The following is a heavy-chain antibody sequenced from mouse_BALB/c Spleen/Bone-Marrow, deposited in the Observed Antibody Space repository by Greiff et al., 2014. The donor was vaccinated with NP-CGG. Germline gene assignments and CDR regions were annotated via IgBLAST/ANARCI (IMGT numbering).Heavy chain of an antibody. Sequence: DVHLVESGPDLVKPSQSLSLTCTVTGSSITSGYSLQWIRQFPGNRLEWMGYIHYSGSTDYNPSLRSRISITRDTSKNQFFLHLTSVTTEDTATFYCVKEAYLLGYFDVWGAGTTVTVSS. V-gene: IGHV3-1*02. CDR1: GSSITSGYS. J-gene: IGHJ1*01. CDR3: VKEAYLLGYFDV. CDR2: IHYSGST. D-gene: IGHD2-12*01.